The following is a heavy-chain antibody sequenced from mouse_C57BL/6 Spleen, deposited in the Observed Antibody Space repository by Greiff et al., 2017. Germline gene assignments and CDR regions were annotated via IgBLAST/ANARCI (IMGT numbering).Heavy chain of an antibody. CDR3: ARSDDPDY. V-gene: IGHV1-82*01. D-gene: IGHD2-3*01. CDR1: GYAFSSSW. J-gene: IGHJ2*01. CDR2: IYPGDGDT. Sequence: VQLQQSGPELVKPGASVKISCKASGYAFSSSWMNWVKQRPGKGLEWIGRIYPGDGDTNYNGKFKGKATLTADKSSSTAYMQLSSLTSEDSAVYFCARSDDPDYWGQGTTLTVSS.